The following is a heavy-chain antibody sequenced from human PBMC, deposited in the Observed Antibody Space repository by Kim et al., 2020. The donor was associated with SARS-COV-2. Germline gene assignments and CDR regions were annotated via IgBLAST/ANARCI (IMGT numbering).Heavy chain of an antibody. CDR1: GFPFSSYT. CDR2: IIDSGSTM. CDR3: ARDFGYGGLFDS. Sequence: GGSLRLSCAASGFPFSSYTMHWVRQAPGKGLEWVSDIIDSGSTMNYADSVKGRFTISRDNANNSVVLHMNSLREEDTAVYYCARDFGYGGLFDSWGQGALVIVSS. J-gene: IGHJ5*01. D-gene: IGHD5-18*01. V-gene: IGHV3-48*02.